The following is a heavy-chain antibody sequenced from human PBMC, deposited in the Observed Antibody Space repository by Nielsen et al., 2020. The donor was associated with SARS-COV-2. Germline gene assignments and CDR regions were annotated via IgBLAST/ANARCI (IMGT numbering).Heavy chain of an antibody. Sequence: PGKGLEWVSAISGSGGSTYYADSVKGRFTISRDNSKNTLYLQMNSLRAEDTAVYYCAKDAGDYVVGYYYYGMDVWGQGTTVTVSS. V-gene: IGHV3-23*01. CDR2: ISGSGGST. CDR3: AKDAGDYVVGYYYYGMDV. J-gene: IGHJ6*02. D-gene: IGHD4-17*01.